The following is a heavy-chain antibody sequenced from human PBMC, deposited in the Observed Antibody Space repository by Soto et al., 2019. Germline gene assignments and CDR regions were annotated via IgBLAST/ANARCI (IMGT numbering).Heavy chain of an antibody. Sequence: SVTMSVTWVIWGAAIGSHYWRWTLAPQKKGLESIGYIYYSGSTNYNPSLKSRVTISVDTSKNQFSLKLISVTAADTAVYYLARVAYCSGTSYTGFYTRGQQNVLTISS. CDR1: GAAIGSHY. J-gene: IGHJ4*01. CDR3: ARVAYCSGTSYTGFYT. D-gene: IGHD2-21*01. V-gene: IGHV4-59*11. CDR2: IYYSGST.